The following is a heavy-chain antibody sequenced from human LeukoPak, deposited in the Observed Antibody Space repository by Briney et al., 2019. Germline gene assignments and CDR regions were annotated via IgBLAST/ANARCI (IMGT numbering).Heavy chain of an antibody. Sequence: GGSLRLSCAASGFTFSSYAMHWVRQAPGKGLEWVAVISYDGSNKYYADSVKGRFTISRDNAKNPLYLQMNSLRAEDTAVYYCARQPAVAGPPEDYWGQGTLVTVSS. CDR2: ISYDGSNK. CDR1: GFTFSSYA. J-gene: IGHJ4*02. V-gene: IGHV3-30-3*01. D-gene: IGHD6-19*01. CDR3: ARQPAVAGPPEDY.